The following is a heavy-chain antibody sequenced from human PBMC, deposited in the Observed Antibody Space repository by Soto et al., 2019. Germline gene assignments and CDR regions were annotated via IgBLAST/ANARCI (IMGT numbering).Heavy chain of an antibody. CDR2: IKVSSGGT. J-gene: IGHJ6*02. D-gene: IGHD3-3*01. Sequence: QVQLVQSGPEVKKPGASVKVSCKGSGYTFTSHYMHWVRQAPGQGLEWMGWIKVSSGGTNYAQKFQGRVIMTRDTSINTGHMELSSLRSDDTAVYYCVRDWRSGYNDFWSGDPRTGGYYGMDVWGQGTTVTVSS. CDR1: GYTFTSHY. CDR3: VRDWRSGYNDFWSGDPRTGGYYGMDV. V-gene: IGHV1-2*02.